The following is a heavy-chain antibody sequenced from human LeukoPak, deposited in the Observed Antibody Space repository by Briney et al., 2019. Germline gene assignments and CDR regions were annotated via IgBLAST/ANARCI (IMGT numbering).Heavy chain of an antibody. CDR1: GGSFSGYY. V-gene: IGHV4-34*01. J-gene: IGHJ4*02. D-gene: IGHD3-22*01. CDR3: ASAYYYDSSGYSFDY. Sequence: SETLSLTCAVYGGSFSGYYWSWIRQPPGKGLEWIGEINHSGSTNYNPSLKSRVTISVDTSKNQFSLKLSSVTAADTAVYYCASAYYYDSSGYSFDYWGQGTLVTVSS. CDR2: INHSGST.